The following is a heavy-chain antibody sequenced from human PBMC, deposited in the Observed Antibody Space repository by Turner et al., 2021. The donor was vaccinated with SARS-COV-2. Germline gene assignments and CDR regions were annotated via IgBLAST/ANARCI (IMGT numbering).Heavy chain of an antibody. D-gene: IGHD3-9*01. CDR2: IAAGADYT. V-gene: IGHV3-23*01. CDR3: ARVASYYFDGRLWVGPLDT. Sequence: QLFESGGGLEESGKSLRLSCVASGFSFGDSMMAWVRQAPGKGLEFGSSIAAGADYTFYSDSVRGRFAVSRDNLKNTLYLEMNSLRVGDSALYYCARVASYYFDGRLWVGPLDTWGQGTLVSVS. CDR1: GFSFGDSM. J-gene: IGHJ5*01.